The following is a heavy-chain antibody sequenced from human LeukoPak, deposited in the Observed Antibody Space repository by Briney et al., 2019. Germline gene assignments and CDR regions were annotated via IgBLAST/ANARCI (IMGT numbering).Heavy chain of an antibody. CDR2: IYYSGST. CDR1: GGSISSSSYY. CDR3: ASDYGDPFCFDY. D-gene: IGHD4-17*01. J-gene: IGHJ4*02. Sequence: SETLSLTCTVSGGSISSSSYYWGWIRQPPGKGLEWIGSIYYSGSTYYNPSLKSRVTISVDTSKNQFSLKLSSVTAADTAVYYCASDYGDPFCFDYWGQGTLVIVSS. V-gene: IGHV4-39*07.